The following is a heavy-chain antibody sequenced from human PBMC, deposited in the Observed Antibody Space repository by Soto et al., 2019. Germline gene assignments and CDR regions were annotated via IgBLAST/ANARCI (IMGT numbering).Heavy chain of an antibody. CDR1: GGTFSSYA. CDR2: IIPIFGTA. J-gene: IGHJ4*02. V-gene: IGHV1-69*13. Sequence: GASVKVSCKASGGTFSSYAISWVRQAPGQGLEWMGGIIPIFGTANYAQKFQGRVTITADESTSTAYMELSSLRSEDTAVYYCAAIEGGSSSWNWGFDYWGQGTLVTVSS. CDR3: AAIEGGSSSWNWGFDY. D-gene: IGHD6-6*01.